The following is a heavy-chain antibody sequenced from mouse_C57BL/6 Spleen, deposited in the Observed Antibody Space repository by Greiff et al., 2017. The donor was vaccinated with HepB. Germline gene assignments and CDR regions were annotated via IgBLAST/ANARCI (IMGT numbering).Heavy chain of an antibody. V-gene: IGHV1-64*01. CDR1: GYTFTSYW. CDR3: ASRGRAWFAY. CDR2: IHPNSGST. J-gene: IGHJ3*01. Sequence: QVQLQQSGAELVKPGASVKLSCKASGYTFTSYWMHWVKQRPGQGLEWIGMIHPNSGSTNYNEKFKSKATLTVDKSSSTAYMQLSSLTSEDSAVYYCASRGRAWFAYWGQGTLVTVSA.